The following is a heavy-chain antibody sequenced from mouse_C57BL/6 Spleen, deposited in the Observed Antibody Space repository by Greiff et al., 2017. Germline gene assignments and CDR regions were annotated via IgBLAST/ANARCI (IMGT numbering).Heavy chain of an antibody. J-gene: IGHJ2*01. V-gene: IGHV5-6*01. CDR1: GFTFSSYG. CDR3: ARHGGLYGSSYFDY. CDR2: ISSGGSYT. Sequence: EVNVVESGGDLVKPGGSLKLSCAASGFTFSSYGMSWVRQTPDKRLEWVATISSGGSYTYYPDSVKGRFTISRDNAKNTLYLQMSSLKSEDTAMYYCARHGGLYGSSYFDYWGQGTTLTVSS. D-gene: IGHD1-1*01.